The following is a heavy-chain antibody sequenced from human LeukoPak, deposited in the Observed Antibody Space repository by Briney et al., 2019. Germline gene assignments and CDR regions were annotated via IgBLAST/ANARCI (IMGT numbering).Heavy chain of an antibody. V-gene: IGHV4-34*01. D-gene: IGHD3-10*01. CDR1: GGTFRGFY. Sequence: KPSETLSLTCALSGGTFRGFYWSWIRQPPGKGLAWIGEIDHSGNTNYHPSLERRVTLSVDTSKNQVSLNLNSVTAADTAVYYCARGVRFHVGSGNWFDLWGQGTLVTVSS. J-gene: IGHJ5*02. CDR3: ARGVRFHVGSGNWFDL. CDR2: IDHSGNT.